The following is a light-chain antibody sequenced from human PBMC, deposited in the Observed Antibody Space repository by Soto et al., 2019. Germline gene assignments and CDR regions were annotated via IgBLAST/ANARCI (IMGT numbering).Light chain of an antibody. CDR1: QDVLNNY. Sequence: DIGLTQSPGTLSLSTGERATLSCRASQDVLNNYLAWFQQKPGQAPRLLISAMSTRASGIPDRFSGSGSGTHFNLTISRLEPEDFAVYYCQQFGTPPWTFGQGTKVDIK. CDR3: QQFGTPPWT. V-gene: IGKV3-20*01. CDR2: AMS. J-gene: IGKJ1*01.